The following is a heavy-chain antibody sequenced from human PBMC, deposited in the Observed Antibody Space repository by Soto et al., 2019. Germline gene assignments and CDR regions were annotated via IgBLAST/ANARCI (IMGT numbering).Heavy chain of an antibody. J-gene: IGHJ6*02. V-gene: IGHV5-10-1*01. CDR3: ARLEKWYYNYYGLDV. CDR1: GYSFTTYW. D-gene: IGHD1-26*01. Sequence: GASLKISCQGSGYSFTTYWISWVRQMSGKGLEWMGKIDPADSSTNYSPSFQGHITISVDRSINTAHLQFSSLKAADTAVYYCARLEKWYYNYYGLDVWGQGTMVTVSS. CDR2: IDPADSST.